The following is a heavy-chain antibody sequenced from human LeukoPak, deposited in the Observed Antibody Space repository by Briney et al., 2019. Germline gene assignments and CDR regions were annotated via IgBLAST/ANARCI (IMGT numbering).Heavy chain of an antibody. CDR2: IYTTGTT. Sequence: KPSETLSLTCSVSGGPISSYYWTWLRQPAGKGLEWIGHIYTTGTTNYNPSVKSRVTMSTDTSKNQFSLRLTSVTAADTAVYYCARVYYSRFDPWGQGTLVTVSS. J-gene: IGHJ5*02. CDR1: GGPISSYY. D-gene: IGHD3-10*01. V-gene: IGHV4-4*07. CDR3: ARVYYSRFDP.